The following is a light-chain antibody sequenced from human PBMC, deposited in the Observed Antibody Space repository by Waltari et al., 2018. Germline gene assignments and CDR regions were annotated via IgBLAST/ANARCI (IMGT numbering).Light chain of an antibody. CDR2: KVS. J-gene: IGKJ1*01. CDR3: MQGTQWPWT. CDR1: QSPVDSDGHTS. V-gene: IGKV2-30*01. Sequence: DVVMTQSPPSLPVTLGQPASISCRSSQSPVDSDGHTSVNWFHQRPGQSPRRLIYKVSYRDSGVPDRFSGSGSGTDFTLKISRVEAEDVGVYYCMQGTQWPWTFGQGTKVEIK.